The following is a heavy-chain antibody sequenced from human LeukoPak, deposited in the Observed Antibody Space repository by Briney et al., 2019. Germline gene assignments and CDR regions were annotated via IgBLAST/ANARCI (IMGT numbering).Heavy chain of an antibody. Sequence: PGGSLRLSCAASGFTFSSYAMSWVRQAPGKGLEWVSAISGSGGSTYYADSVKGRFTISRDNSKNTLYLQMNSLRAEDTAVYYCARDYDILTGYYRLDYWGQGTLVTVSS. J-gene: IGHJ4*02. CDR1: GFTFSSYA. D-gene: IGHD3-9*01. V-gene: IGHV3-23*01. CDR3: ARDYDILTGYYRLDY. CDR2: ISGSGGST.